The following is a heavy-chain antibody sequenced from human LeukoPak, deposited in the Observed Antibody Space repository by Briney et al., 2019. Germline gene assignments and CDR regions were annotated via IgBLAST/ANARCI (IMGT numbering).Heavy chain of an antibody. V-gene: IGHV6-1*01. CDR3: ARRLTQYDCFDP. CDR2: TYYRSTWYN. D-gene: IGHD2-2*01. CDR1: GDSVSSNSVT. J-gene: IGHJ5*02. Sequence: SQALSLTCAISGDSVSSNSVTWNWIRQSPSGGLEWLGRTYYRSTWYNDYAVSVRGRITVNPDTSKNQFSLHLNSVTPEDTAVYYCARRLTQYDCFDPWGQGILVTVSS.